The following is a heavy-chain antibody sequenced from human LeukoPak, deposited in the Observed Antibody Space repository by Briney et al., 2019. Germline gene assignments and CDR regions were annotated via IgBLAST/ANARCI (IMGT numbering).Heavy chain of an antibody. CDR1: GSTFSDYG. Sequence: ASVKVSCKAAGSTFSDYGVNWGRQAHGQGLEWMGWMNPTSGNTGYAEKVQGRVTMTRNMSRNTVYMELSRLRSEDTAVYFCARVVMKAFYYYYMDVWGKGTTIIISS. J-gene: IGHJ6*03. D-gene: IGHD2-21*01. V-gene: IGHV1-8*01. CDR2: MNPTSGNT. CDR3: ARVVMKAFYYYYMDV.